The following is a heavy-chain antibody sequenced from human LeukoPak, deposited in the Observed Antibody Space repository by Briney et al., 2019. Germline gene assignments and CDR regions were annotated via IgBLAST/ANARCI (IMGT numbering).Heavy chain of an antibody. CDR2: IGSSGTTI. D-gene: IGHD6-19*01. CDR1: GFPFSVYE. Sequence: GGSLRLSCAVSGFPFSVYEMNWVRQAPGKGLEWVSNIGSSGTTIYYADSVRGRFSISRDNAKSSPYLQMNSLRVEDTAVYYCALLAVASDFDYWGQGALVTVSS. J-gene: IGHJ4*02. V-gene: IGHV3-48*03. CDR3: ALLAVASDFDY.